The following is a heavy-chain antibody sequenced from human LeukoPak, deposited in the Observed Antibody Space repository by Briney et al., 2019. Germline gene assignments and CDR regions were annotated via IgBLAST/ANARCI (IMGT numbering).Heavy chain of an antibody. V-gene: IGHV3-33*06. CDR2: IWYDGSNK. Sequence: GGSLRLSCAASGFTFSSYGMHWVRQAPGKGLEWVAVIWYDGSNKYYADSVKGRFAISRDNSKNTLYLQMNSLRAEDTAVYYCAKDGSSSLHFDYWGQGTLVTVSS. J-gene: IGHJ4*02. CDR1: GFTFSSYG. CDR3: AKDGSSSLHFDY. D-gene: IGHD6-13*01.